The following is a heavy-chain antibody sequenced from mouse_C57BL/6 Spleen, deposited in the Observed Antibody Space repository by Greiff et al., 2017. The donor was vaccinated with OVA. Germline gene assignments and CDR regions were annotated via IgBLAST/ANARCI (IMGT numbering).Heavy chain of an antibody. CDR1: GFTFSDYY. CDR3: ARQSLLSYAMDY. D-gene: IGHD6-2*01. CDR2: ISNGGGST. V-gene: IGHV5-12*01. J-gene: IGHJ4*01. Sequence: EVKVVESGGGLVQPGGSLKLSCAASGFTFSDYYMYWVRQTPEKRLEWVAYISNGGGSTYYPDTVKGRFTISRDNAKNTLYLQMSRLKSEDTAMYYCARQSLLSYAMDYWGQGTSVTVSS.